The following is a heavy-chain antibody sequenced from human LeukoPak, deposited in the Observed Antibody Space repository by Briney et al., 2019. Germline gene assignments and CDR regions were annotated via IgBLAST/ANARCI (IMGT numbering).Heavy chain of an antibody. CDR2: IFPGDSDT. Sequence: GESLKISCKGSGYSFTTYWIAWVRQMPGKGLGWMGIIFPGDSDTRYSPSFQGQVTISADKSISTAYLKWSSLKASDTAMYYCARRIAAAVNGYYYYYMDVWGKGTTVTVSS. J-gene: IGHJ6*03. CDR1: GYSFTTYW. V-gene: IGHV5-51*01. CDR3: ARRIAAAVNGYYYYYMDV. D-gene: IGHD6-13*01.